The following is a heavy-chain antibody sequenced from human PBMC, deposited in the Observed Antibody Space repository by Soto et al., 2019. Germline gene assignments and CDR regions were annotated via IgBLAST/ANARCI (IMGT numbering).Heavy chain of an antibody. CDR3: AKTPLFGVAYYYGMDV. CDR2: ISYDGSNK. V-gene: IGHV3-30*18. D-gene: IGHD3-3*01. CDR1: GFTFSSYG. J-gene: IGHJ6*02. Sequence: GGSLRLSCAASGFTFSSYGMHWVRQAPGKGLEWVAVISYDGSNKYYADSVKGRFTISRDNSKNTLYLQMNSLRAEDKAVYYCAKTPLFGVAYYYGMDVWGQGTTVTVSS.